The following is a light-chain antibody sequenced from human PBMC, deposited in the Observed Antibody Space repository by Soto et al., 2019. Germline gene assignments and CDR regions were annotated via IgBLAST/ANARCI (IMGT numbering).Light chain of an antibody. CDR3: LQHNTYPRT. V-gene: IGKV1-17*02. J-gene: IGKJ1*01. Sequence: DLQMPQSPSSLSAVVGDRVTITCRASQDIRNDLGWYQHKPGNAPKRLIYVASRLQNGVPSRFSGSGSGTEFTLTISNLQPEDFATYFCLQHNTYPRTFGQGTKVDIK. CDR2: VAS. CDR1: QDIRND.